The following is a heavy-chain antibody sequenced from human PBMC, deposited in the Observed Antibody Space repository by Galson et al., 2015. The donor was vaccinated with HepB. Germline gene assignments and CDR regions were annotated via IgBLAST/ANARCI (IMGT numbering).Heavy chain of an antibody. J-gene: IGHJ6*02. CDR1: GFTFTNYN. Sequence: SLRLSCAASGFTFTNYNMNWVRQPPGKGLEWVSCISRNSDYIYYADSVKGRFTISRDNSKNTLYLQMNSLRGEDTAVYYCATVGYSGGTWYSDYYGMDVWGQGTTVTVSS. D-gene: IGHD2-15*01. CDR3: ATVGYSGGTWYSDYYGMDV. V-gene: IGHV3-21*01. CDR2: ISRNSDYI.